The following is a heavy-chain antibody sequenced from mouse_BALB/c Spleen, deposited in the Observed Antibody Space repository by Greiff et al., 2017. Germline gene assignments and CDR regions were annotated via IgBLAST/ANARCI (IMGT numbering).Heavy chain of an antibody. CDR1: GFSLTSYD. Sequence: VQLQESGPGLVAPSQSLSITCTVSGFSLTSYDISWIRQPPGKGLEWLGVIWTGGGTNYNSAFMSRLSISKDNSKSQVFLKMNSLQTDDTAIYYCVRDGGSIAYWGQGTLVTVSA. CDR3: VRDGGSIAY. V-gene: IGHV2-9-2*01. J-gene: IGHJ3*01. D-gene: IGHD1-1*01. CDR2: IWTGGGT.